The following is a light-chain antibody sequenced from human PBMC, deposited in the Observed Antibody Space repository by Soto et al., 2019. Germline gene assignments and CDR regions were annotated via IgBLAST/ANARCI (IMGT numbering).Light chain of an antibody. V-gene: IGKV1-5*01. Sequence: DIQMTQSPSTRSGSLGDRVTITCRASQTISSWLAWYQQKPGKAPKLLICDASTLYSWVPSRFSDSGYGTDFTLTISGLQPEDFAAYYRQQLRSYPSMFGGGTKVDSK. CDR1: QTISSW. CDR3: QQLRSYPSM. CDR2: DAS. J-gene: IGKJ4*02.